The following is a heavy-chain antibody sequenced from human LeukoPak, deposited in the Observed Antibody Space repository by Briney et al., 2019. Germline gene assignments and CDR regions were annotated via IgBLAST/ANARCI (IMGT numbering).Heavy chain of an antibody. D-gene: IGHD3-22*01. V-gene: IGHV3-23*01. CDR1: RFPFSSYA. Sequence: GGSLRLSCAASRFPFSSYAMSWVRQAPGKGLEWVSAISGSGGSTYHADSVKGRFTISRDNSKNTLYLQMNSLRAEDTAVYYCAKDLYDSSGYYYLFDYWGQGTLVTVSS. J-gene: IGHJ4*02. CDR3: AKDLYDSSGYYYLFDY. CDR2: ISGSGGST.